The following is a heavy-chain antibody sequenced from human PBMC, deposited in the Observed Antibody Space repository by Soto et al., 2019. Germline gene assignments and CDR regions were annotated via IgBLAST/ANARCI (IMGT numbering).Heavy chain of an antibody. J-gene: IGHJ5*02. D-gene: IGHD3-9*01. CDR1: GFIFNNYW. CDR2: VNSDGSTT. Sequence: EAQLGESGGGLVQPGGSMRLSCAASGFIFNNYWMHWVRQVPGKGLVWLSRVNSDGSTTNYADSVKGRFTISRDNAKNKLFLQMNSVRVEVTAVYYCARGKYYDVLTGYSTFDPWGQGVPVTVAS. V-gene: IGHV3-74*01. CDR3: ARGKYYDVLTGYSTFDP.